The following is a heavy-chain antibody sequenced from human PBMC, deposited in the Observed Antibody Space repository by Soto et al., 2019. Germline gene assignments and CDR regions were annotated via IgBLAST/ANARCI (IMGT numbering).Heavy chain of an antibody. J-gene: IGHJ4*02. V-gene: IGHV3-23*01. CDR2: ISGSGGST. Sequence: PGGSLRLSCTASGFTFGDYAMSWFRQAPGKGLEWVSGISGSGGSTYYADSVKGRFTISRDNSKNTLYLQMNSLRAEDTALYYCAKTTRGYSYTYFDFWGRGTLVTVSS. CDR3: AKTTRGYSYTYFDF. D-gene: IGHD5-18*01. CDR1: GFTFGDYA.